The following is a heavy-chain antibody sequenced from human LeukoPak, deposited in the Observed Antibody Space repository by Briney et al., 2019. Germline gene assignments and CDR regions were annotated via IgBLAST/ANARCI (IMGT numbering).Heavy chain of an antibody. J-gene: IGHJ1*01. Sequence: GGSLRLSCATSGFTFSNYWMSWVRQAPGKGLEWVANIKQDGSEKYYVDSVKGRFTISRDNAKNSLYLQMNGLTAEDTAVYYCGRAQWSPLPQHWGQGTLVTVSS. D-gene: IGHD6-19*01. CDR3: GRAQWSPLPQH. V-gene: IGHV3-7*03. CDR1: GFTFSNYW. CDR2: IKQDGSEK.